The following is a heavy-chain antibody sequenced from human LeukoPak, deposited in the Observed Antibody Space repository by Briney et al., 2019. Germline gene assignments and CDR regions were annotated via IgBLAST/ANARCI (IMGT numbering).Heavy chain of an antibody. CDR1: GFTFSSYA. Sequence: PGGSLRLSCAASGFTFSSYAMNWVRQAPGKGLEWVSCINSGSEYRFYADSVKGRFTISRDNAKNSLYLQMSSLRAEDTAVYYCARARAETYYYGMDVWGQGTTDTVSS. J-gene: IGHJ6*02. V-gene: IGHV3-21*01. CDR3: ARARAETYYYGMDV. CDR2: INSGSEYR.